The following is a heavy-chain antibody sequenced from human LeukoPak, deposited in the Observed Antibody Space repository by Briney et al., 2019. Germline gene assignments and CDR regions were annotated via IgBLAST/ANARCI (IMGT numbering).Heavy chain of an antibody. CDR2: INPNSGGT. CDR3: AKDALIVSIVATIFDF. J-gene: IGHJ4*02. D-gene: IGHD5-12*01. V-gene: IGHV1-2*02. Sequence: GASVKVSCKASGYTFTGYYMHWVRQAPGQGLEWMGWINPNSGGTNYAQKFQGRVTMTRDTSISTAYMELSRLRSDDTAVYYCAKDALIVSIVATIFDFWGQGTLVTVSS. CDR1: GYTFTGYY.